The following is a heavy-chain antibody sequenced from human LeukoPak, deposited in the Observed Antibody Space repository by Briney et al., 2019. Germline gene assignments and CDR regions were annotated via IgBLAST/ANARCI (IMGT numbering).Heavy chain of an antibody. CDR3: ATGSVWFGELSTFDY. Sequence: PGGSLRLSCAASGFTFSSYAMSWVRQAPGKGLEWVSAISGSGGSTYYADSVKGRFTISRDNSKNTLYLQMNSLRAEDTAVYYCATGSVWFGELSTFDYWGQGTLVTVSS. D-gene: IGHD3-10*01. CDR2: ISGSGGST. J-gene: IGHJ4*02. V-gene: IGHV3-23*01. CDR1: GFTFSSYA.